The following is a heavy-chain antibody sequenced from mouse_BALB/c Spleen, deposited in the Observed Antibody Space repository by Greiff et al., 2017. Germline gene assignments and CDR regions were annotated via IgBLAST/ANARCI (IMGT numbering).Heavy chain of an antibody. Sequence: QVQLKESGAELAKPGASVKMSCKASGYTFTSYWMHWVKQRPGQGLEWIGYINPSTGYTEYNQKFKDKATLTADKSSSTAYMQLSSLTSEDSAVYYCARRVFAYWGQGTLVTVSA. CDR3: ARRVFAY. V-gene: IGHV1-7*01. CDR2: INPSTGYT. CDR1: GYTFTSYW. J-gene: IGHJ3*01.